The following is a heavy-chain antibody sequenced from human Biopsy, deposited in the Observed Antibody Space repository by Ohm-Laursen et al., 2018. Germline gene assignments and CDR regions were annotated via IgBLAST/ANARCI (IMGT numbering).Heavy chain of an antibody. CDR3: AKDRYNYTPIGGFSMDV. D-gene: IGHD5-18*01. CDR2: IKEDGSLI. V-gene: IGHV3-7*01. Sequence: SLRLSCAASGFTFSNYWLSWVRQAPGKGLEWIANIKEDGSLIYYLDSVKGRFTISRDNSRDTLYLQMSSLRAEDTAVYYCAKDRYNYTPIGGFSMDVWGQGTTVTVSS. J-gene: IGHJ6*02. CDR1: GFTFSNYW.